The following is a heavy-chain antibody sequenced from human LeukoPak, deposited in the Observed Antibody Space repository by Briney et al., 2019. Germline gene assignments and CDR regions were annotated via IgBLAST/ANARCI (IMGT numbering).Heavy chain of an antibody. Sequence: ASVKVSCKASGGTFSSYAISWVRQAPGQGLEWMGGIIPIFGTANYAQKFQGRVTITADESTSTAYMELSSLRSDDTAVYYCAGGDSSDPYYYYGMDVWGQGTTVTVSS. CDR2: IIPIFGTA. V-gene: IGHV1-69*13. J-gene: IGHJ6*02. CDR3: AGGDSSDPYYYYGMDV. CDR1: GGTFSSYA. D-gene: IGHD3-22*01.